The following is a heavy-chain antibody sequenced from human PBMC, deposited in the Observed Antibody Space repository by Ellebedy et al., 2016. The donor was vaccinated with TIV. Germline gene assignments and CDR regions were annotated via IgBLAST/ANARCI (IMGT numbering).Heavy chain of an antibody. CDR3: ARVSVLWFGELLAQMYYYGMDV. J-gene: IGHJ6*02. CDR2: ISYDGSNK. Sequence: GESLKISXAASGFTFSSYAMHWVRQAPGKGLEWVAVISYDGSNKYYADSVKGRFTISRDNSKNTLYLQMNSLRAEDTAVYYCARVSVLWFGELLAQMYYYGMDVWGQGTTVTVSS. D-gene: IGHD3-10*01. V-gene: IGHV3-30*04. CDR1: GFTFSSYA.